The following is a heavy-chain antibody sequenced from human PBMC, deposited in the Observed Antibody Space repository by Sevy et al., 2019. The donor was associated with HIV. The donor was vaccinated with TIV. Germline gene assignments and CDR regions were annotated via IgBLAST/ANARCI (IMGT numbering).Heavy chain of an antibody. J-gene: IGHJ4*02. CDR2: IWYDGSNK. CDR1: GFTFSSYG. CDR3: AREGDCSSTICRLEAFDY. Sequence: GGSLRLSCAASGFTFSSYGMHWVRQAPGKGLEWVAVIWYDGSNKYYADSVKGRFTISRDNSKNTLYLQMNSLRAEDSAVYYCAREGDCSSTICRLEAFDYWGQGTLVTVSS. V-gene: IGHV3-33*01. D-gene: IGHD2-2*01.